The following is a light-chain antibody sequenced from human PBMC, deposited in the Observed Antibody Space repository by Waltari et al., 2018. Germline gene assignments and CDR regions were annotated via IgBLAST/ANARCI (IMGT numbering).Light chain of an antibody. CDR3: HHYYIPPLT. CDR1: QSLLSSFNSKTY. CDR2: WAS. J-gene: IGKJ5*01. Sequence: DIVLTQSPVSLAVSLGERATINRKSSQSLLSSFNSKTYIAWYQQKPGQPPKLLINWASARGSGVPERFSGSGSETDFTLTISSLQAEDVAVYYCHHYYIPPLTFGQGTRLEIK. V-gene: IGKV4-1*01.